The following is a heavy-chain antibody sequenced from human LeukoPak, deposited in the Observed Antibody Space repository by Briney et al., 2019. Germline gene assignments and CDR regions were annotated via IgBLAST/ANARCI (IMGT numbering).Heavy chain of an antibody. CDR2: IIPIFGTA. CDR3: ARGGWELRPEGENFDY. J-gene: IGHJ4*02. Sequence: SVKVSCKASGGTFSSYAISWVRQAPGQGLEWMGGIIPIFGTANYAQKFQGRVTITTDESTSTAYMELSSLRSEDTAVYYCARGGWELRPEGENFDYWGQGTLVTVSS. V-gene: IGHV1-69*05. CDR1: GGTFSSYA. D-gene: IGHD1-26*01.